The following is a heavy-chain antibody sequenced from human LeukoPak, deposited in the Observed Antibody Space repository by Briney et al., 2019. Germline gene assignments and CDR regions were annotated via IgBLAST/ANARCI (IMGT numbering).Heavy chain of an antibody. CDR3: ARDRAGVGDY. J-gene: IGHJ4*02. CDR1: GFTFSIYA. CDR2: ITSNGDNT. D-gene: IGHD2-8*01. Sequence: QPGGSLRLSCAASGFTFSIYAMHWVRQAPGKGLEYVSSITSNGDNTYYANSMKGRFTISRDNSNDTLYLQMGSLRPEDMAVYYCARDRAGVGDYWGQGTLVTVSS. V-gene: IGHV3-64*01.